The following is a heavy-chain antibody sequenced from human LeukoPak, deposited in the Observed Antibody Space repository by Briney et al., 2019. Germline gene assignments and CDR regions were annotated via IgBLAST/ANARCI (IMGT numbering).Heavy chain of an antibody. V-gene: IGHV3-21*01. J-gene: IGHJ6*04. D-gene: IGHD3-9*01. CDR1: GFTFSSYS. CDR2: ISSSSSYI. Sequence: GGSLRLSCAASGFTFSSYSMNWVRQAPGKGLEWVSSISSSSSYIYYADSVKGRFTTSRDNAKNSLYLQMNSLRAEDTAVYYCARDGAYDILTGMDVWGKGTTVTVSS. CDR3: ARDGAYDILTGMDV.